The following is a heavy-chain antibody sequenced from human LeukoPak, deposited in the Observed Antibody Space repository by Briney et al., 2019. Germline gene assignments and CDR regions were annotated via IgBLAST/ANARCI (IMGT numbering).Heavy chain of an antibody. CDR2: ISSDGRDK. Sequence: PGGSLRLSCAASGXTFSNYAIHWVRQAPGKGLEWVAVISSDGRDKHHADSVKGRFTISRDNSKNTLYLQTNSLRAEDTAVYYCARDLRRIAAYYFDYWGQGTLVTVSS. V-gene: IGHV3-30*03. J-gene: IGHJ4*02. D-gene: IGHD6-25*01. CDR3: ARDLRRIAAYYFDY. CDR1: GXTFSNYA.